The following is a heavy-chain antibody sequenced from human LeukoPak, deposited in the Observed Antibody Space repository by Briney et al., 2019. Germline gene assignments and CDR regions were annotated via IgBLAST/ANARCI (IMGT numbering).Heavy chain of an antibody. D-gene: IGHD2/OR15-2a*01. CDR2: ISPYNGNT. Sequence: GASVEVSCTASGYTFSSYAISWVRQAPGQGLEWMGWISPYNGNTNSAQRFQGRVTMTTDTSTSAAYMELTSLRPDDTAVYYCARDNTWYFDLWGRGTPVTVSS. CDR3: ARDNTWYFDL. J-gene: IGHJ2*01. CDR1: GYTFSSYA. V-gene: IGHV1-18*01.